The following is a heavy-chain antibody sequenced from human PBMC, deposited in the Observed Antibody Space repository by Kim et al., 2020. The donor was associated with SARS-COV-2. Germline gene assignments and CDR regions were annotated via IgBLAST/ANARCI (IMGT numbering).Heavy chain of an antibody. CDR3: AKYVSPYCGGDCSEYFQ. J-gene: IGHJ1*01. CDR1: GFTFSSYG. D-gene: IGHD2-21*02. Sequence: GGSLRLSCAASGFTFSSYGMHWVRQAPGKGLEWVAVISYDGSNKYYADSVKGRFTISRDNSKNTLYLQMNSLRAEDTAVYYCAKYVSPYCGGDCSEYFQ. CDR2: ISYDGSNK. V-gene: IGHV3-30*18.